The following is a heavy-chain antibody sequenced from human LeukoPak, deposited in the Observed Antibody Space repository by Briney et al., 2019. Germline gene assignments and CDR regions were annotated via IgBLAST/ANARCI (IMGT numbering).Heavy chain of an antibody. D-gene: IGHD3-10*01. Sequence: PGGSLRLSCAASGSTFNRFAMHWVRQAPGKGLEWVAVISYDGSDKYYADSVKGRFTISRDNSKNTLYLRMNSLRVEDTAVFYCAQGGSEIYYYYHGMDVWGQGTTVTVSS. J-gene: IGHJ6*02. CDR3: AQGGSEIYYYYHGMDV. CDR2: ISYDGSDK. V-gene: IGHV3-30*18. CDR1: GSTFNRFA.